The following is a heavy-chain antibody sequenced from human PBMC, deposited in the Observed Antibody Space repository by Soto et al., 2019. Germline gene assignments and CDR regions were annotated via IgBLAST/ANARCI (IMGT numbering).Heavy chain of an antibody. CDR3: ARDYYGSGSQYNPLDY. Sequence: GGSLRLSCAASGFIFITYGMHWVRQAPGKGLEWVAVIWYDGSKKYYADSVKGRFTISRDNSKNTLYLQMNSLRVEDTAVYYCARDYYGSGSQYNPLDYWGQGP. J-gene: IGHJ4*02. D-gene: IGHD3-10*01. CDR1: GFIFITYG. CDR2: IWYDGSKK. V-gene: IGHV3-33*01.